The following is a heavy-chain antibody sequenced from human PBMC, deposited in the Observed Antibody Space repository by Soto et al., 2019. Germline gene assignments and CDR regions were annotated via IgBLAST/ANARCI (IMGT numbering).Heavy chain of an antibody. V-gene: IGHV1-69*01. J-gene: IGHJ6*02. D-gene: IGHD2-2*01. CDR1: GGTFGSYA. CDR3: ARSQGSSTSLEIYYYYYYAMDV. Sequence: QVQLVQSGAEVKQPGSSVKVSCKASGGTFGSYAISWVRQAPGQGLEWMGGIIPIPGTANYAQKFQGRVTIAADESTSTAYMELSSLRSEDTAVYYCARSQGSSTSLEIYYYYYYAMDVWGQGTTVTVSS. CDR2: IIPIPGTA.